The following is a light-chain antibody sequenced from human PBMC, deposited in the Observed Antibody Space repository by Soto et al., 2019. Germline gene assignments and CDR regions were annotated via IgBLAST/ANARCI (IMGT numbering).Light chain of an antibody. Sequence: EIVLTQSPGTLSLSPGERATLSFRASESVSSSYLAWYQQKPGQPPRLLIYGASSRATGIPDRFSGSGSGTDFTLTITRLEPEDFAVYYCQHFRTSFGGGTKVEI. J-gene: IGKJ4*01. CDR3: QHFRTS. CDR1: ESVSSSY. CDR2: GAS. V-gene: IGKV3-20*01.